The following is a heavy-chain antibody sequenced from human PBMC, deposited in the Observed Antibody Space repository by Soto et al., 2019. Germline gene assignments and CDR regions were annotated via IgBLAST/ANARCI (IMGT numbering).Heavy chain of an antibody. CDR2: IWYDGSNK. CDR3: AREMEAAGYYYYYGMDV. V-gene: IGHV3-33*01. Sequence: GGSLRLSCAASGFTFSSYGIHWIRQAPGKGLEWVAVIWYDGSNKYYADSVKGRFTISRDNSKNTLYLQMNSLRAEDTAVYYCAREMEAAGYYYYYGMDVWGQGTTVTVSS. J-gene: IGHJ6*02. D-gene: IGHD6-13*01. CDR1: GFTFSSYG.